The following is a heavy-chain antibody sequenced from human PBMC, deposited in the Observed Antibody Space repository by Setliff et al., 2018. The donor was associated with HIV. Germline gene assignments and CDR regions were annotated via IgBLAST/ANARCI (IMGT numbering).Heavy chain of an antibody. CDR1: GFTFSRYG. J-gene: IGHJ4*02. V-gene: IGHV3-30*04. CDR3: VRSIGGSPY. Sequence: GGSLRLSCAASGFTFSRYGMHWVRQAPGKGLEWVAFISYDGSKKYDADFVKGRFTISRDNSKNTLYLQMNSLRAEDTAVYFCVRSIGGSPYWGQGTLVTVSS. CDR2: ISYDGSKK. D-gene: IGHD2-15*01.